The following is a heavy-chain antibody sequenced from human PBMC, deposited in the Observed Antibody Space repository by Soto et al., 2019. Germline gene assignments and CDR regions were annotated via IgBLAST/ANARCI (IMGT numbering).Heavy chain of an antibody. Sequence: PGGSLRLSCTASGFTFSSYDMHWVRQATVKGLEWVSAIGTAGDTYYPGSVKGRFTISRENAKNSLYLQMNSLRAEDTAVYYCARDAGEVPATQNSIGCMGVWGHGIKVTVS. V-gene: IGHV3-13*01. CDR1: GFTFSSYD. J-gene: IGHJ6*02. D-gene: IGHD2-15*01. CDR2: IGTAGDT. CDR3: ARDAGEVPATQNSIGCMGV.